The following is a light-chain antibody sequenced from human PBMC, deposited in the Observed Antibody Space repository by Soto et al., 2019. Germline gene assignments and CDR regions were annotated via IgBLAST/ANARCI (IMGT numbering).Light chain of an antibody. CDR1: QSISSW. V-gene: IGKV1-5*01. CDR2: DAS. J-gene: IGKJ1*01. Sequence: DIEVTQNKSSLTASVVDSVILTCRASQSISSWLAWYQQKPGIAPKLLIYDASSLESGVPSRFSGSGSGTEFTLTISSLQPDDFATYYCQQYNSYSPWPFAQGT. CDR3: QQYNSYSPWP.